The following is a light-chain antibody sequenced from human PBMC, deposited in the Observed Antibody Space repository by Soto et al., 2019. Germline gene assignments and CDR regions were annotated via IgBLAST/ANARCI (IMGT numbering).Light chain of an antibody. CDR1: RSNIGAGYA. J-gene: IGLJ2*01. CDR3: QSYDTSLSASV. Sequence: QSVLTQPPSVSGAPGQRVTISCTGSRSNIGAGYAVHWYLQLPGTAPKLLIYDNTNRPSGVPDRFSASESGTSASLAITGLQSEDEADYYCQSYDTSLSASVFGGGTKLTVL. V-gene: IGLV1-40*01. CDR2: DNT.